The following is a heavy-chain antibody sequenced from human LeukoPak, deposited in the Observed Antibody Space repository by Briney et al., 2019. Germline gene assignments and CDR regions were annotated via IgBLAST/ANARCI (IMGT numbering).Heavy chain of an antibody. V-gene: IGHV3-64D*09. CDR3: VKGHFSYGSSSRYYFDY. Sequence: GGSLRLSCSASGFTFSSYTMYWVRQAPGKGLQYVSAITSNGVSTYHADSVKGRFTISRDNSKNTLYLQMTSLRLEDTAVYYCVKGHFSYGSSSRYYFDYWGQGALVTVSS. CDR2: ITSNGVST. CDR1: GFTFSSYT. D-gene: IGHD6-6*01. J-gene: IGHJ4*02.